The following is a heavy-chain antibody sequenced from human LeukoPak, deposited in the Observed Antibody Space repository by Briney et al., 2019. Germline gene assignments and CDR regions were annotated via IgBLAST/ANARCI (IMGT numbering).Heavy chain of an antibody. D-gene: IGHD2-15*01. CDR1: GFTFSNYV. CDR2: INGSGSFT. CDR3: AKAEGYCSGTWCFRWFGW. J-gene: IGHJ4*02. V-gene: IGHV3-23*05. Sequence: PGGSLRLSCAASGFTFSNYVMGWVRQDPGKGLQWVSIINGSGSFTSYADSVKGRLTISRDNSKNTLYLQMNSLRAEDTAVYYCAKAEGYCSGTWCFRWFGWWGQGTLVTVSS.